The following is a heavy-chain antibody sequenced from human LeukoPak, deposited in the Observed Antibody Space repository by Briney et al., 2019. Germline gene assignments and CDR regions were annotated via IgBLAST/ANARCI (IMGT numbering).Heavy chain of an antibody. D-gene: IGHD3-16*02. J-gene: IGHJ4*02. CDR2: ISSSGSTI. CDR1: GFTFSDYY. CDR3: AREAYYDYVWGSYRYFDY. V-gene: IGHV3-11*04. Sequence: GGSLRLSCAASGFTFSDYYMSWIRQAPGKGLEWVSYISSSGSTIYYADSVKGRFTISRDNAKNSLYLQMNSLRAEDTAVYYCAREAYYDYVWGSYRYFDYWGQGTLVTVSS.